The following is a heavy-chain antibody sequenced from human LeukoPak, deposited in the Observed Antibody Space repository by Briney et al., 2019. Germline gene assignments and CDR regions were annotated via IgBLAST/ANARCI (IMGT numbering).Heavy chain of an antibody. D-gene: IGHD1-26*01. V-gene: IGHV4-4*07. CDR3: ARDRSASYRFDY. Sequence: SETLSLTCSVSGDSISGYYWSWIRQPAGKGLEWIGRIYTSGSTNYNPSLKSRVTMSVDTSKNQFSLNLSSATAADTAVYYCARDRSASYRFDYWGQGTMVTVSS. CDR1: GDSISGYY. CDR2: IYTSGST. J-gene: IGHJ4*02.